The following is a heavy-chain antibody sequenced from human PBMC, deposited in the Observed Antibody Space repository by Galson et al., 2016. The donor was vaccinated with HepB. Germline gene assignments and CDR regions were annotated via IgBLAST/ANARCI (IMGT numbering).Heavy chain of an antibody. V-gene: IGHV3-53*01. J-gene: IGHJ4*02. CDR3: ARARYEYSTSWYLDS. Sequence: SLRLSCAASGLTVSLKYMIWVRQAPGKGLECVPIIYSDGGTYYADSVRGRFTISRDNSKDTVYLQMNSLRAEDTAVYYCARARYEYSTSWYLDSWGQGTLDTVSS. CDR1: GLTVSLKY. D-gene: IGHD5-12*01. CDR2: IYSDGGT.